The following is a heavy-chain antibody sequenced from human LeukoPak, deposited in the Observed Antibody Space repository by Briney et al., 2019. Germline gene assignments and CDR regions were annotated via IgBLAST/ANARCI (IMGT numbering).Heavy chain of an antibody. J-gene: IGHJ4*02. D-gene: IGHD1-26*01. Sequence: GGSLRLSCAASGFTFSSYWMSWVRQAPGKGLEWVANIEQVGSEIYYVDSVKGRFTTSRDNAKNSLYLQMNSLRAEDTAVYYCARDKVVGPTQFDYWGQGALVTVSS. CDR3: ARDKVVGPTQFDY. V-gene: IGHV3-7*01. CDR2: IEQVGSEI. CDR1: GFTFSSYW.